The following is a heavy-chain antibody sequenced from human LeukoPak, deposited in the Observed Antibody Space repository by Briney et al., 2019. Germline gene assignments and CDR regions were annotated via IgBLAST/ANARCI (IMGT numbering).Heavy chain of an antibody. D-gene: IGHD6-19*01. J-gene: IGHJ6*03. Sequence: SGPTLVHPTPPLTLTCTFSGFSLSTRGVGVGWIRQPPVKALEWLALIYWNDDRRYSPSLKSRLTITKDTSKNQVVLTMTNMDPVDTATYYCAHSVGIAVAVPYYYYYMDVWGKGTTVTVSS. CDR3: AHSVGIAVAVPYYYYYMDV. V-gene: IGHV2-5*01. CDR1: GFSLSTRGVG. CDR2: IYWNDDR.